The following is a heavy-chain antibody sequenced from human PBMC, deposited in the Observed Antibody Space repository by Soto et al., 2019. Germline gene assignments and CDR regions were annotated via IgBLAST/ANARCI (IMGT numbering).Heavy chain of an antibody. J-gene: IGHJ4*02. D-gene: IGHD3-16*02. CDR3: AKDPDRYDYVWGTYRYIDH. CDR2: ISTRSGRP. V-gene: IGHV3-23*01. Sequence: GESLRLLCKASGITFSKYGMSGVGQSPRKGLGWVSSISTRSGRPYYADPVKGRFTISRDNSKTTLYLKMNSRRVEDTAVYYCAKDPDRYDYVWGTYRYIDHWGQGTLVTVSS. CDR1: GITFSKYG.